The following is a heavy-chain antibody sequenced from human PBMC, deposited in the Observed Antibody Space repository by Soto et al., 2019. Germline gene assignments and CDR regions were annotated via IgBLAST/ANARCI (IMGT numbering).Heavy chain of an antibody. CDR3: ASEIDAAAATSLDY. D-gene: IGHD4-17*01. J-gene: IGHJ4*02. CDR1: GYTFSGSV. CDR2: INADNGNT. Sequence: QVQLVQSGAEVKKPGASVKVSCKASGYTFSGSVMHWVRQAPGQGLEWMGWINADNGNTKYSQKFQGRVTMTGDTSASTDYMELSSLRSEDTAIYYCASEIDAAAATSLDYWGQGTIVTVSS. V-gene: IGHV1-3*01.